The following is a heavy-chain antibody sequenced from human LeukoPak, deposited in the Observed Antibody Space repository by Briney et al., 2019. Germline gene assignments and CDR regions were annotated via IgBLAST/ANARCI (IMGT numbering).Heavy chain of an antibody. Sequence: GESLKISCKGSGYSFTSYWIGWVRQMPGKGLEWMGIIYPGDSDTRYSPSFQGQVTISADKSISTAYLQWSSLKASDTAMYYCARHALTFWGVIRSPFDYWGRGTLVTVSS. CDR2: IYPGDSDT. V-gene: IGHV5-51*01. CDR3: ARHALTFWGVIRSPFDY. D-gene: IGHD3-16*02. J-gene: IGHJ4*02. CDR1: GYSFTSYW.